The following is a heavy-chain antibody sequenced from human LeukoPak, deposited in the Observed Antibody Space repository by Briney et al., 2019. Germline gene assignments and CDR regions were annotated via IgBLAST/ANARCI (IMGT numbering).Heavy chain of an antibody. CDR2: ISYDGSNK. V-gene: IGHV3-30*18. CDR1: GFTFSSYG. J-gene: IGHJ3*02. D-gene: IGHD2-15*01. CDR3: AKEKTEQGYCSGGSCYSDAFDI. Sequence: GGSLRLSCAASGFTFSSYGMHWVRQAPGKGLEWVAVISYDGSNKYYADSVKGRFTISRDNSKNTLYLQMNSLRAEDTAVYYCAKEKTEQGYCSGGSCYSDAFDIWGQGTMVTVSS.